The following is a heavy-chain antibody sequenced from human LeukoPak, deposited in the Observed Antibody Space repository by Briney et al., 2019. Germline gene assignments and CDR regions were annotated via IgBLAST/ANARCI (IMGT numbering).Heavy chain of an antibody. CDR2: ISYDESNE. J-gene: IGHJ4*02. CDR3: ARVGYYSSGPFSYFDY. V-gene: IGHV3-30-3*01. D-gene: IGHD3-10*01. Sequence: GGSLRLSCAASGFTFSRYAMHWVRQAPGKGLEWVAVISYDESNEYYAESVKGRFTISRDSSENTLYLEMNSLRVEDTAVYYCARVGYYSSGPFSYFDYWGQGTLVTVSS. CDR1: GFTFSRYA.